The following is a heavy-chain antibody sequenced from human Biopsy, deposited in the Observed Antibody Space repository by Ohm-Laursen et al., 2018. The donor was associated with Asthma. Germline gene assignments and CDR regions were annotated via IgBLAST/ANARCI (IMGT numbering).Heavy chain of an antibody. CDR2: IYYSGST. CDR3: VSPPGY. Sequence: SDTLSLTCTVSGGSISSSSYYWGWICRPPGKGLEFIGTIYYSGSTYYNPSLKSRVTLSVDASKNQFSLKLTSVTAADTAVYYCVSPPGYWGQGTRVTVSS. J-gene: IGHJ4*02. CDR1: GGSISSSSYY. V-gene: IGHV4-39*01.